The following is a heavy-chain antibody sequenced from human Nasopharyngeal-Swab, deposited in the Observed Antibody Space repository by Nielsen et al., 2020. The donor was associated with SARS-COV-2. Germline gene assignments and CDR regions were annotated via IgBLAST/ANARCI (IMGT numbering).Heavy chain of an antibody. CDR3: AKDLKPMYYDFWSGYYTDYYYYMDV. CDR2: ISGSGGST. Sequence: WSRQCPGKGLEVVWAISGSGGSTYYADSVKGRFTISRDNSKNTLYLQMNSLRAEDTAVYYCAKDLKPMYYDFWSGYYTDYYYYMDVWGKGTTVTVSS. J-gene: IGHJ6*03. V-gene: IGHV3-23*01. D-gene: IGHD3-3*01.